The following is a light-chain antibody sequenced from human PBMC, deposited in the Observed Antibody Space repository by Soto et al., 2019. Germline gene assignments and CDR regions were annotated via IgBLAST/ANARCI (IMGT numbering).Light chain of an antibody. J-gene: IGKJ4*01. CDR1: QTIDSW. Sequence: DIQMTQSPSTLSASVGDRVTITCRASQTIDSWLAWYQQRPGKPPNLLIYKASTLASGVPSRFSGSGSGTEFTLTINSLQPEDFATYYCLQDYNYPLTCGGGTKGDIK. CDR3: LQDYNYPLT. CDR2: KAS. V-gene: IGKV1-5*03.